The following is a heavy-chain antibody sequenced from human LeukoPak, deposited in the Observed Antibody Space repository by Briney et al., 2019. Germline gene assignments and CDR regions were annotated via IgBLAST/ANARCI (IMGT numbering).Heavy chain of an antibody. J-gene: IGHJ4*02. CDR2: IKEDGSEK. D-gene: IGHD4-11*01. CDR1: GFTFSIYW. CDR3: ARADSVDY. Sequence: GGSLILSCAASGFTFSIYWMSWVRQAPGKGLEWVANIKEDGSEKYYVDSVKGRFTISRDNAKNSLYLQMNSLRAEDTAVYYCARADSVDYWGQGTLVTVSS. V-gene: IGHV3-7*01.